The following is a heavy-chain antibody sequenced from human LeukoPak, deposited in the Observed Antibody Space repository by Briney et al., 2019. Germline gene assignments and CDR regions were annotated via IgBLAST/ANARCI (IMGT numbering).Heavy chain of an antibody. Sequence: PGRSLRLSCVASGLTFSSYGMHWVRQAPGKGLEWVAVTSYDGSNIYYAASVKGRFTISRDNSKNTLYLQMNSLRAEDTAVYYCAKVGCGSGYCAFDYWGQGTLVTVSS. CDR2: TSYDGSNI. V-gene: IGHV3-30*18. CDR3: AKVGCGSGYCAFDY. J-gene: IGHJ4*02. CDR1: GLTFSSYG. D-gene: IGHD3-22*01.